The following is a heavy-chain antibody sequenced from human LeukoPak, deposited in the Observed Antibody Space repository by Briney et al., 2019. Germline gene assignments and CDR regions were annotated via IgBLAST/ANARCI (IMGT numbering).Heavy chain of an antibody. J-gene: IGHJ5*02. CDR1: GYSFTDYY. Sequence: GASVKVSCKASGYSFTDYYMHWVRQAPGQGLEWMGWINSDSGGTKYAQNFQGRLTMTRDTSISTVYMELRWLRPDDTAVFYCARGAAGIGDWFDPWGQGTLVTVSS. V-gene: IGHV1-2*02. D-gene: IGHD6-13*01. CDR2: INSDSGGT. CDR3: ARGAAGIGDWFDP.